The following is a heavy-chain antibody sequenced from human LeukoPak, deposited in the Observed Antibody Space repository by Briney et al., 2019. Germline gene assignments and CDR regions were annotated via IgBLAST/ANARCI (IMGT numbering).Heavy chain of an antibody. Sequence: PGGSLRLSCAASGFTFSSYDMSWVRQAPGKGLERVSIISGSGGSTYYADSVKGRFTISRDNSKNTLYLQMNSLRAEDTAVYYCAKGTPNYGDDDYWGQGTLVTVSS. CDR2: ISGSGGST. J-gene: IGHJ4*02. V-gene: IGHV3-23*01. D-gene: IGHD4-17*01. CDR1: GFTFSSYD. CDR3: AKGTPNYGDDDY.